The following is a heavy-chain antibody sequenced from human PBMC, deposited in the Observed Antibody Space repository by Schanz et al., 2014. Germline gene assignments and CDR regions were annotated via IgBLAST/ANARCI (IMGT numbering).Heavy chain of an antibody. D-gene: IGHD3-22*01. CDR2: VSSSSSYT. CDR1: GFTFSDYS. V-gene: IGHV3-48*04. CDR3: ARPPHDSSGYYPFDY. J-gene: IGHJ4*02. Sequence: EVQLVESGGGWVQPGGSLRLSCAASGFTFSDYSMNWVRQAPGKGPEWVSYVSSSSSYTHYADSVKGRFTISRDNAKNSLYLQMNSLRAEDTAVYYCARPPHDSSGYYPFDYWGQGTLVTVSS.